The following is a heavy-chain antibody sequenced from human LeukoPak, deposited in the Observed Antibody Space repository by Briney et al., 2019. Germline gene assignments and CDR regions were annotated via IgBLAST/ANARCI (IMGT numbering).Heavy chain of an antibody. CDR3: ARGSRDDYSLRFQWFDP. CDR2: IYYSGST. Sequence: SETLSLTCTVSGGSISSGDNYWSWIRQPPGKGLEWIGYIYYSGSTYYNPSLKSRVTISVDTSKNQFSLKLSSVTAADTAVYYCARGSRDDYSLRFQWFDPWGQGTLVTVTS. V-gene: IGHV4-30-4*08. J-gene: IGHJ5*02. D-gene: IGHD5-24*01. CDR1: GGSISSGDNY.